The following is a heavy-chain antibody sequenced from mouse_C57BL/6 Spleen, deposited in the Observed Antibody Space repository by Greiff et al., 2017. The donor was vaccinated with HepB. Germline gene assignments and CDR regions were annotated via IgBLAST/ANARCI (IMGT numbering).Heavy chain of an antibody. V-gene: IGHV5-17*01. Sequence: EVKLMESGGGLVKPGGSLKLSCAASGFTFSDYGMHWVRQAPEKGLEWVAYISSGSSTIYYADTVKGRFTISRDNAKNTLFLQMTSLRSEDTAMYYCAREGELGPDYWGKAPLSQSPQ. CDR3: AREGELGPDY. CDR2: ISSGSSTI. CDR1: GFTFSDYG. D-gene: IGHD4-1*01. J-gene: IGHJ2*01.